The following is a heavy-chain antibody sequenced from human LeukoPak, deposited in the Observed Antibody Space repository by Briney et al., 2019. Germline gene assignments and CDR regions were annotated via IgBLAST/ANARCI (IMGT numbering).Heavy chain of an antibody. D-gene: IGHD3-10*01. CDR3: AKGRSPAQEYYFDY. CDR2: ISGSGGST. J-gene: IGHJ4*02. CDR1: GFTFSRYA. V-gene: IGHV3-23*01. Sequence: GGSLRLSCAASGFTFSRYAMIWVRQAPGKGLEWVSDISGSGGSTYYADSVKGRFTISRDNSKNTLCLQMNSLRAEDTAVYYCAKGRSPAQEYYFDYWGQGTLVTVSS.